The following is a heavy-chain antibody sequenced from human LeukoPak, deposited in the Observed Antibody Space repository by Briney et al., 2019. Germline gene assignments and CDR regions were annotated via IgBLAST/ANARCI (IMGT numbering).Heavy chain of an antibody. J-gene: IGHJ4*02. CDR1: GFTFKNYA. Sequence: GGSLRLSCAASGFTFKNYAMYWVRQATGKGLEWVSAIIESGESTYYTDSVKGRFTITRDNSKNTLYLQMNSLRAEDTAVYCCARSGRVISDYWGQGTLVTVSS. CDR2: IIESGEST. CDR3: ARSGRVISDY. D-gene: IGHD3-22*01. V-gene: IGHV3-23*01.